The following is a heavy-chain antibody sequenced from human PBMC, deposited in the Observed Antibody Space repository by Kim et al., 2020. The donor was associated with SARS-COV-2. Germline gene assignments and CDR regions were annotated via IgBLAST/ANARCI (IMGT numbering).Heavy chain of an antibody. CDR3: ARDTRDYYGMDV. J-gene: IGHJ6*02. Sequence: YSADSVKGRFTIPRDNSKNTLDLQMNSLRAEDAAVYYCARDTRDYYGMDVWGQGTTVTVSS. V-gene: IGHV3-33*01.